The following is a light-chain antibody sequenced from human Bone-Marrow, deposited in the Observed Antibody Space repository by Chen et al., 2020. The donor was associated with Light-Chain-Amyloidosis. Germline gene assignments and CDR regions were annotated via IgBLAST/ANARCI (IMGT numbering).Light chain of an antibody. CDR3: HQYDNGYS. CDR2: GAS. CDR1: HSVFSS. V-gene: IGKV3-15*01. J-gene: IGKJ2*03. Sequence: EIVMTQSPATLSVSPGERATLSCRASHSVFSSLAWYQQKPGQAPRLLISGASTRATDIPARFSGSGSGTDFTLTISNLQSEDFATYYCHQYDNGYSFGQGTKLEIK.